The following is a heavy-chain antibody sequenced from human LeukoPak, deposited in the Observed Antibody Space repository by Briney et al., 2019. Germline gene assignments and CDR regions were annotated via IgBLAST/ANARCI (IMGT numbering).Heavy chain of an antibody. CDR2: IYYTGGT. CDR1: GGSVTRGGFY. Sequence: PSETLSLTCSVSGGSVTRGGFYWGCLRQPPGKGPEWIATIYYTGGTYYNPSLKRRLSISIEPPKNKFSRRLTTVTATDTAVYHCARHSGSGSESRPFDPWGEGTLVSVSS. V-gene: IGHV4-39*01. CDR3: ARHSGSGSESRPFDP. J-gene: IGHJ5*02. D-gene: IGHD3-10*01.